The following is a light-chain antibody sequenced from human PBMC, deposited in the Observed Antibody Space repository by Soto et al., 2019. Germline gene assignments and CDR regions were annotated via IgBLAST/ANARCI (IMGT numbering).Light chain of an antibody. Sequence: QSALTQPASVSGSPGQSINISCTGTSSDVGGYNYVSWYQHHPGKAPKLIIYDVFNRPSGVSNPFSGSKSGNTASLTIFGLQPEDEADYYCSSYTTSNTRQIVFGTGT. CDR3: SSYTTSNTRQIV. V-gene: IGLV2-14*03. CDR2: DVF. J-gene: IGLJ1*01. CDR1: SSDVGGYNY.